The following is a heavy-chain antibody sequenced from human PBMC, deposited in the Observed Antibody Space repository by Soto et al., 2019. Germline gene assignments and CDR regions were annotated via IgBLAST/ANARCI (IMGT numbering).Heavy chain of an antibody. J-gene: IGHJ6*03. Sequence: QVQLVESGGGVVQPGTSLRLSCAASGFTFSSYGMHWVRQAPGKGLEWVAVIWYDGSNKYYADSVKGRFTISRDNSKNTMYLQMNSLRAEDSAVYYCARGYGSGNPYYMVVWGKGTTVTVSS. CDR2: IWYDGSNK. CDR3: ARGYGSGNPYYMVV. V-gene: IGHV3-33*01. CDR1: GFTFSSYG. D-gene: IGHD3-10*01.